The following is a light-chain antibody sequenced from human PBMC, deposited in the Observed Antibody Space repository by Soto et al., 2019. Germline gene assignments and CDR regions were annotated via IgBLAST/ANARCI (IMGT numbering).Light chain of an antibody. Sequence: DIQMTQSPSSLSASVGDRVTITCRASQSISRYLSWYQQKPGKAPNLLIYSASSLQSGVPSRFSGSGSGTDFSLTSTGLLPEDFATYFCQESHSSGTFGQGTKLDI. CDR3: QESHSSGT. CDR2: SAS. CDR1: QSISRY. J-gene: IGKJ2*01. V-gene: IGKV1-39*01.